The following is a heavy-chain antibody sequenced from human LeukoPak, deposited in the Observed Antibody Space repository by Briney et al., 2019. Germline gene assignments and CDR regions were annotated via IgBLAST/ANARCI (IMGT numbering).Heavy chain of an antibody. V-gene: IGHV3-23*01. CDR3: AKDRAGTSPFDY. Sequence: GGSLRLSCAASGFIFSTNVMNWVRQAPGKGLEWVSTISAYGGSTYYADSVKGRFTISRGNSKNTLSLQMNSLRAEDTAVYYCAKDRAGTSPFDYWGQGTPVTVSS. CDR2: ISAYGGST. D-gene: IGHD6-13*01. CDR1: GFIFSTNV. J-gene: IGHJ4*02.